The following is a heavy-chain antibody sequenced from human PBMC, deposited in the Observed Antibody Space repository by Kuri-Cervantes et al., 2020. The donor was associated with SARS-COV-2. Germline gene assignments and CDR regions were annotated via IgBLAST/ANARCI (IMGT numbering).Heavy chain of an antibody. CDR1: RFTFRNYG. V-gene: IGHV3-30*03. Sequence: GESLKISCAASRFTFRNYGMHWVRQAPGKGLEWVALISYDETYKYYADSVEGRFTISRDNSEXXLYLQMNSLRAEDTAMYYCXXERYEWLAYXYYFDLWGQGTLVTVSS. D-gene: IGHD6-19*01. CDR3: XXERYEWLAYXYYFDL. CDR2: ISYDETYK. J-gene: IGHJ4*02.